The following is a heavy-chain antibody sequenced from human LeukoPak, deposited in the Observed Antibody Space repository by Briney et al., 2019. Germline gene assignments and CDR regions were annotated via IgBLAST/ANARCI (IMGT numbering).Heavy chain of an antibody. J-gene: IGHJ3*02. CDR1: GASVRSYY. CDR2: LSHSGSS. CDR3: ARARYANAWYAFDI. Sequence: PSETLSLTCTVSGASVRSYYWSWIRQPPGRGLEWIGYLSHSGSSDSNPSLKSRVTILVDTSKNQFSLKLTSVTAADTAVYYCARARYANAWYAFDIWGQGTMVTVSS. D-gene: IGHD2-2*01. V-gene: IGHV4-59*02.